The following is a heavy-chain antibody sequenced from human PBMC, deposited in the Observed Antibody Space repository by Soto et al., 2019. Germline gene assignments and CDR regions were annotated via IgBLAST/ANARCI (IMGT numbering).Heavy chain of an antibody. CDR3: ARLSLSPYYYYGMDV. CDR1: GYSFTSYW. V-gene: IGHV5-51*01. CDR2: IYPGDSDT. J-gene: IGHJ6*02. Sequence: GESLKISCKGSGYSFTSYWIGWVRQMPGKGLEWMGIIYPGDSDTSYSPSFQGQVTISADKSTSTDYLQWSSLKASDSAMYYCARLSLSPYYYYGMDVWGQGTTVTVSS. D-gene: IGHD3-16*02.